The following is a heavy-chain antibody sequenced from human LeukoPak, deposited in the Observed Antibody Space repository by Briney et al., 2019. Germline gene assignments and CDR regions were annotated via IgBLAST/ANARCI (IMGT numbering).Heavy chain of an antibody. Sequence: GGSLRLSCAASGFTFSSYAMSWVRQAPGKGLEWVSAISGSGGSTYYADSVKGRFTISRDNSKNTLYLQMNSLRAEDTAVYYCASNIPDDFWNGYYPFDYWGQGTLVTVSS. CDR3: ASNIPDDFWNGYYPFDY. J-gene: IGHJ4*02. D-gene: IGHD3-3*01. CDR2: ISGSGGST. V-gene: IGHV3-23*01. CDR1: GFTFSSYA.